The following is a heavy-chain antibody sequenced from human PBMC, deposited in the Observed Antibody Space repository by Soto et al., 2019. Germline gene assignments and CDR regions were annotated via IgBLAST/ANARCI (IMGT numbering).Heavy chain of an antibody. CDR3: ARSYYYDSSGYNY. Sequence: QVQLQESGPGLVKPSQTLSLTCTVSGGSISSGGYYWSWIRQHPGKGLEWIGYIYDSGSTYYNQSLKSLVTISVETSKNQFSLKLCSVTAADTAVYYCARSYYYDSSGYNYWGQGTLVTVSS. CDR2: IYDSGST. V-gene: IGHV4-31*01. J-gene: IGHJ4*02. CDR1: GGSISSGGYY. D-gene: IGHD3-22*01.